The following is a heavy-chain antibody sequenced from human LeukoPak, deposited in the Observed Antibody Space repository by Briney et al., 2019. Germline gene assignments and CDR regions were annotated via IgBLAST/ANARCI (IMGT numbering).Heavy chain of an antibody. Sequence: GGSLRLSCAASGFTFSNYEMNWVRQAPGKGLEWLSYISSNGSTIDYADSVKGRFTISRDNAKNSLYLQMNSLRAEDTAVYYCAGIIAVAGFNYWGQGVLVTVSS. CDR3: AGIIAVAGFNY. D-gene: IGHD6-19*01. CDR2: ISSNGSTI. J-gene: IGHJ4*02. CDR1: GFTFSNYE. V-gene: IGHV3-48*03.